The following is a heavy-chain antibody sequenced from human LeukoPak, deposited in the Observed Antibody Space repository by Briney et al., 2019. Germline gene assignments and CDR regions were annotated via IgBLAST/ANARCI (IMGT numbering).Heavy chain of an antibody. Sequence: SGGSLRLSCAASGFIFGVSTMHWVRQAPGKGLGFVSSISTAGRSTYYADSAKGRFAISRDDFNSTVYLHMSSLRPEDTAMYHCVKDRGSSGWSPFAYWGQGTLVTVSS. CDR1: GFIFGVST. V-gene: IGHV3-64D*06. CDR2: ISTAGRST. J-gene: IGHJ4*02. D-gene: IGHD6-19*01. CDR3: VKDRGSSGWSPFAY.